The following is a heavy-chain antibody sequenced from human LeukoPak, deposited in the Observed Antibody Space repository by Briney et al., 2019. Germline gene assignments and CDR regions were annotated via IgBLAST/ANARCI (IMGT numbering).Heavy chain of an antibody. CDR2: INHNSGGT. V-gene: IGHV1-2*02. D-gene: IGHD3-22*01. J-gene: IGHJ4*02. CDR3: ARASHYYDSSGYYVFDY. CDR1: GYTFTGYY. Sequence: GASVKVSCKASGYTFTGYYMHWVQQAPGQGLEWMGWINHNSGGTNYAQEFQGRVTMTRDTSISTAYMELSRLRSDDTAVYYCARASHYYDSSGYYVFDYWGQGTLVTVS.